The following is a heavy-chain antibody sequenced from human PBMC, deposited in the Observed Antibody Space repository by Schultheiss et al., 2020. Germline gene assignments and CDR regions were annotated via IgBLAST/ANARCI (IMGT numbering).Heavy chain of an antibody. Sequence: GGSLRLSCAASGFTFSSYSMNWVRQAPGKGLEWVSRINSDGSSTSYADSVKGRFTISRDNAKNTLYLQMNSLRAEDTAVYYCAKDRAVVVVAATPGSNWFDPWGQGTLVTVSS. CDR3: AKDRAVVVVAATPGSNWFDP. CDR2: INSDGSST. CDR1: GFTFSSYS. D-gene: IGHD2-15*01. J-gene: IGHJ5*02. V-gene: IGHV3-74*01.